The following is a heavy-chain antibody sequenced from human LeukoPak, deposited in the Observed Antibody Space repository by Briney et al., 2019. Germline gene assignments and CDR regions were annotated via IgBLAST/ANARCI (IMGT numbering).Heavy chain of an antibody. CDR3: ARVSVGARTYYYYGMDV. CDR2: IIPIFGTA. Sequence: KVSCXXXGGXFSSYAISWVRQAPGQGLEWMGGIIPIFGTANYAQKFQGRVTITADESTSTAYMELSSLRSEDTAVYYCARVSVGARTYYYYGMDVWGQGTTVTVSS. V-gene: IGHV1-69*01. D-gene: IGHD5-12*01. CDR1: GGXFSSYA. J-gene: IGHJ6*02.